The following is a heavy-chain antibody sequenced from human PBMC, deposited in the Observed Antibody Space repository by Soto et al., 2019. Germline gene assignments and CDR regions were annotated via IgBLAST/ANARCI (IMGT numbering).Heavy chain of an antibody. CDR3: ARAAAAEKCDY. CDR1: GGSVRSGDFY. CDR2: IHYRGNT. D-gene: IGHD6-13*01. V-gene: IGHV4-31*03. Sequence: QVQLQESGPGLVKPSETLSLTCSVSGGSVRSGDFYWSWIRQHPGKGLEWIGYIHYRGNTYYNPSLKSRVTISVDTSKNQFSLRLTSVTAADTAVYFCARAAAAEKCDYWGQGTLVAVSS. J-gene: IGHJ4*02.